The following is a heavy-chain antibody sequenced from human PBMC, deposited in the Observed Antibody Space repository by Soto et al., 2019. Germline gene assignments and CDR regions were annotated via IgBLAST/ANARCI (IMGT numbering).Heavy chain of an antibody. D-gene: IGHD6-19*01. CDR1: GGTFRGYY. CDR2: INHSGST. J-gene: IGHJ4*02. CDR3: AREWNSSGFPWPTH. V-gene: IGHV4-34*01. Sequence: SDSLYPTSAVFGGTFRGYYWSRIRQPPGKGLEWIGEINHSGSTNYNPSLKSRVTISVDTSKNQFSLKLSSVTAADTAVYYCAREWNSSGFPWPTHWGQGTLVTVSS.